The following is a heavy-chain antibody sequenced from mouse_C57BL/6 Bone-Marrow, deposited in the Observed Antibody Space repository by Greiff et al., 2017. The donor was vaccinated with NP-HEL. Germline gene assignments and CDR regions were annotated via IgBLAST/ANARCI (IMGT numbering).Heavy chain of an antibody. D-gene: IGHD2-2*01. CDR3: ARRSVWLRRGAWFAY. CDR1: GYTFTDYN. J-gene: IGHJ3*01. V-gene: IGHV1-18*01. Sequence: VHVKQSGPELVKPGASVKIPCKASGYTFTDYNMDWVKQSHGKSLEWIGDINPNNGGTIYNQKFKGKATLTVDKSSSTAYMELRSLTSEDTAVYYCARRSVWLRRGAWFAYWGQGTLVTVSA. CDR2: INPNNGGT.